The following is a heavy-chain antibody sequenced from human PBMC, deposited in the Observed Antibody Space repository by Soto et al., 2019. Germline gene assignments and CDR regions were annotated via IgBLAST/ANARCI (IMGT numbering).Heavy chain of an antibody. V-gene: IGHV3-33*01. D-gene: IGHD6-13*01. Sequence: QVQLVESGGGVVQPGRSLRLSCVASGFSFRSHGMHWVRQAPGKGLEWVAVIWYDGSKKDYVDSMKGRFTISRDNSKNVLYLQMDSLRAEDTAVYYCARAPDYGSWVSDYWGQGTLVTVSS. CDR3: ARAPDYGSWVSDY. CDR1: GFSFRSHG. J-gene: IGHJ4*02. CDR2: IWYDGSKK.